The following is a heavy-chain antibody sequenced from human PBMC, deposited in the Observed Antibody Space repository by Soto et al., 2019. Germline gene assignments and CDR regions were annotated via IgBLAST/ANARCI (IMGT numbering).Heavy chain of an antibody. J-gene: IGHJ3*02. CDR3: AREGIVVVVAAKDDAFDS. V-gene: IGHV1-18*01. Sequence: QVQLVQSGAEVKKPGASVKVSCKASGYTFTSYGISWVRQAPGQGLEWMGWISAYNGNTNYAQKLQGRVTMTTDTATGTAYMELRSLRSDDTAVYYCAREGIVVVVAAKDDAFDSWGQGTRVTVSS. CDR1: GYTFTSYG. CDR2: ISAYNGNT. D-gene: IGHD2-15*01.